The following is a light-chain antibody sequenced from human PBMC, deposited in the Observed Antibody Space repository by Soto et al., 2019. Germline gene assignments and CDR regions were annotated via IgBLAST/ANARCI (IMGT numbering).Light chain of an antibody. J-gene: IGLJ2*01. CDR1: SSNIGNNY. CDR2: DNN. Sequence: QSVLTQPPSVSAAPGQKVTISCSGSSSNIGNNYVSWYQQVPETAPKLLIYDNNKRPSGIPDRFSGSKSGTSATLGITGLQTGDEADYYCGTWDSSLNGVVFGGWTQLTVL. CDR3: GTWDSSLNGVV. V-gene: IGLV1-51*01.